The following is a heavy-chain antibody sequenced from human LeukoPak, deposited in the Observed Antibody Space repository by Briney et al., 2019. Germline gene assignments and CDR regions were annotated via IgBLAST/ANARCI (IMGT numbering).Heavy chain of an antibody. CDR3: ARDGDGITVAGKGDWLDP. Sequence: GGSLRLSCAASGFTFSSYAMTWVRQAPGKGLEWVSAISGGGDDSYYVDSVKGRFTISRDNSKNTLYLQMNSLRAEDTAVYYCARDGDGITVAGKGDWLDPWGQGTLVTVS. J-gene: IGHJ5*02. CDR2: ISGGGDDS. CDR1: GFTFSSYA. D-gene: IGHD6-19*01. V-gene: IGHV3-23*01.